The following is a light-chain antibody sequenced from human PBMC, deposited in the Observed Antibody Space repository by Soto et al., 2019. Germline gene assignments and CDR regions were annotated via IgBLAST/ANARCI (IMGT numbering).Light chain of an antibody. CDR3: QQYYSYPPIT. CDR1: QSISSY. CDR2: AAS. Sequence: DIQMTQSPSSLSASVGDRLTITCRASQSISSYLAWYQQKPGKAPKLLIYAASTLQSGVRSRFSGSGSGTDFTLTISCLQSEDFATYYCQQYYSYPPITLGQGTRLEIK. J-gene: IGKJ5*01. V-gene: IGKV1-9*01.